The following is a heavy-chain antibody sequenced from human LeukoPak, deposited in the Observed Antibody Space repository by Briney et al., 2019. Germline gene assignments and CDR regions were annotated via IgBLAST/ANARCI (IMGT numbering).Heavy chain of an antibody. CDR3: AREGYYGSGSPPSLYFDY. CDR1: GLTFNTYA. CDR2: ISYDGSKK. J-gene: IGHJ4*02. Sequence: PGRSLRLSCAASGLTFNTYAMHWVRQAPGKGLEWVAVISYDGSKKFYADSVKGRFTISRDNSRSTLYLQMNSLRPGDTAIYYCAREGYYGSGSPPSLYFDYWGQGTLVTVSS. V-gene: IGHV3-30*01. D-gene: IGHD3-10*01.